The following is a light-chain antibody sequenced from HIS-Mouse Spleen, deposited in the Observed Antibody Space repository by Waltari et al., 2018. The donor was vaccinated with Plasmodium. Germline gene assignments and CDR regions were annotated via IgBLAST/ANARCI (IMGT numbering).Light chain of an antibody. V-gene: IGKV3-15*01. Sequence: EIVMTQSPATLSVSPGERATLSCRASQSVSSNLAWYQQKPGQAPSLLIYGASTRATGIPAKFSGSGSGTEFTLTISSLQSEDFAVDYCQQYNNWSFTFGPGTKVDIK. CDR1: QSVSSN. J-gene: IGKJ3*01. CDR3: QQYNNWSFT. CDR2: GAS.